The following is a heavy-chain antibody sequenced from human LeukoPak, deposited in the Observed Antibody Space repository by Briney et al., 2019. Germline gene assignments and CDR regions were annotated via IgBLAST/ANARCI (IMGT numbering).Heavy chain of an antibody. CDR3: ARDTLYYDSSGYRAFDI. J-gene: IGHJ3*02. CDR1: GFTFRSAS. V-gene: IGHV3-7*01. CDR2: IKQDGSAK. Sequence: GGSLRLSCVASGFTFRSASMSWVRQAPGKGLEWVANIKQDGSAKNYVDSVKGRFTISRDNAKNSLYLQMNSLTAEDTAVYYCARDTLYYDSSGYRAFDIWGQGTMVTVSS. D-gene: IGHD3-22*01.